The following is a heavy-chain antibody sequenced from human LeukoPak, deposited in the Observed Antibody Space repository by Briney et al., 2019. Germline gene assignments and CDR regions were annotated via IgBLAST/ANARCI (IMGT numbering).Heavy chain of an antibody. V-gene: IGHV3-33*06. J-gene: IGHJ6*03. CDR1: GFTFSNYG. CDR3: AKGDGSNNYYMDV. Sequence: GGSLRLSCAASGFTFSNYGMHWVRQAPGKGLEGVAVIWYDGTNKFYADSVKGRFTISRDNSRSTLYLQMDTLSAEDTAVYYCAKGDGSNNYYMDVWGKGTTVTVSS. CDR2: IWYDGTNK. D-gene: IGHD3-10*01.